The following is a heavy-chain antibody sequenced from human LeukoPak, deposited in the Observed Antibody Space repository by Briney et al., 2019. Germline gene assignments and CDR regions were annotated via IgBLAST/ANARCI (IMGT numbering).Heavy chain of an antibody. V-gene: IGHV3-49*04. CDR1: GFTFSNYE. D-gene: IGHD3-22*01. CDR3: TRAYDSSGYYYYYGMDV. J-gene: IGHJ6*02. CDR2: IRSKAYGGTT. Sequence: GGSLRLSCAASGFTFSNYEIIWVRQAPGKGLEWVGFIRSKAYGGTTEYAASVKGRFTISRDDSKSIAYLQMNSLKTEDTAVYYCTRAYDSSGYYYYYGMDVWGQGTTVTVSS.